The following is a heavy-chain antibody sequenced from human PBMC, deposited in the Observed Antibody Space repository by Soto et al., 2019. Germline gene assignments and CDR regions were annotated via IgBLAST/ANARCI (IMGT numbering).Heavy chain of an antibody. CDR3: GHMADDTCFDY. J-gene: IGHJ4*02. CDR2: IYWNDDK. V-gene: IGHV2-5*01. D-gene: IGHD3-22*01. Sequence: RQPPGKALEWLALIYWNDDKRYSPSLKSRLTIAKDTSKNQVVLTMTNMDPVDTATYYCGHMADDTCFDYWGQGTLVTVSS.